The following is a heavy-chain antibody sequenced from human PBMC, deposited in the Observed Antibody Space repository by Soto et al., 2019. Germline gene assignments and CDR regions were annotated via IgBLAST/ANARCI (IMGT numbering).Heavy chain of an antibody. CDR3: ATGARYPKSSYYYCMDV. V-gene: IGHV1-69*01. Sequence: QVQLVQSGTEVKKPGSSVKVSCKASGGTFSTYSISWVRQAPGQGLEWMGGSLPIFATAQYAQNFQGRVTITADESTSTAHLELSSLRSDDTAVYYCATGARYPKSSYYYCMDVWGQGTTVTVSS. CDR2: SLPIFATA. J-gene: IGHJ6*02. CDR1: GGTFSTYS. D-gene: IGHD1-20*01.